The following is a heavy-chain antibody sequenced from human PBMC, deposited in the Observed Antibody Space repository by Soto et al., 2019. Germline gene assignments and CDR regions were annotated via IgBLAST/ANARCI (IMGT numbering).Heavy chain of an antibody. CDR1: GVTFISYA. CDR2: ISGGGDAT. CDR3: ARKVPGSTTRPDYWYFDL. J-gene: IGHJ2*01. Sequence: EVQLLESGGGLVQPGGSLRLSCAASGVTFISYAMNWVRQAPGKGLQWVAAISGGGDATFYADSGKGRFTISRATSRNTVSLQMNSLGADDTAVYYCARKVPGSTTRPDYWYFDLWGRGTLVTVSS. V-gene: IGHV3-23*01. D-gene: IGHD3-10*01.